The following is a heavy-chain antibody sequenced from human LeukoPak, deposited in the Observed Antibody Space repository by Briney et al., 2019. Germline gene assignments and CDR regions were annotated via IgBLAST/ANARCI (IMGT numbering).Heavy chain of an antibody. CDR2: INWNGGST. Sequence: GGSLRLSCAASGFTFDEYGMSWVRQAPGKGLEWVAGINWNGGSTVYADSVKGRFTISRDNAKNSLYLQMNSLRAEDTALYYCARDRGTMVRGLVYWGQGTLVTVSS. V-gene: IGHV3-20*04. CDR3: ARDRGTMVRGLVY. D-gene: IGHD3-10*01. CDR1: GFTFDEYG. J-gene: IGHJ4*02.